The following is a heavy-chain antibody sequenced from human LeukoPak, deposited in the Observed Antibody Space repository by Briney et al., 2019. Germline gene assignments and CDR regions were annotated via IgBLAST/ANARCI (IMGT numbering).Heavy chain of an antibody. CDR3: ARGNGGPITFPSY. D-gene: IGHD2/OR15-2a*01. J-gene: IGHJ4*02. Sequence: GRSLRLSCAASEFTFSSYGMHWVRQAPGKGPEWVTFIRYDGGNIYYGDSVKGRFTISRDNSKNTLYLQMNSLRAEDTAVYYCARGNGGPITFPSYWGKGILVIVSS. CDR1: EFTFSSYG. V-gene: IGHV3-30*02. CDR2: IRYDGGNI.